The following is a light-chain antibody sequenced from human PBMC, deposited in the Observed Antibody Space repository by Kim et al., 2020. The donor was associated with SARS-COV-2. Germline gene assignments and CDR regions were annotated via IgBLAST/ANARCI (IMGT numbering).Light chain of an antibody. Sequence: VPPGKSAPLSCRATKSISSYLAWYQQKPGQTPRLLIYGASTRATGIPARFSGSGSGTEFTLTISSLQSEDFAVYYCQQYNNWPMTFGQGTKVDIK. J-gene: IGKJ1*01. V-gene: IGKV3-15*01. CDR2: GAS. CDR1: KSISSY. CDR3: QQYNNWPMT.